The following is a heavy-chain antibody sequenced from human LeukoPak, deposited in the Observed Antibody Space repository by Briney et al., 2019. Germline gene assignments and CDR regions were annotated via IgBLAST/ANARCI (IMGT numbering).Heavy chain of an antibody. D-gene: IGHD6-6*01. CDR3: ARQHSSSVYGMDV. CDR1: GYSFTSYW. CDR2: IYPGDSDT. J-gene: IGHJ6*02. V-gene: IGHV5-51*01. Sequence: GESLKISCKGSGYSFTSYWIGWVRQMPGKGLEWMGIIYPGDSDTGYSPSFQGQVTISADKSISTAYLQWSSLKASDTAMYYCARQHSSSVYGMDVWGQGTTVTVSS.